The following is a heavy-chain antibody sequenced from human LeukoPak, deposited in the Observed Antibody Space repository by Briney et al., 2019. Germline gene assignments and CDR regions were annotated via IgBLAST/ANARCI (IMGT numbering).Heavy chain of an antibody. J-gene: IGHJ4*02. CDR1: GGTFSSYA. V-gene: IGHV1-69*06. CDR2: IIPIFGTA. Sequence: SVKVSCKASGGTFSSYAISWVRQAPGQGLEWMGNIIPIFGTANYAQKFQGRVTMTEDTSTDTAYMELSSLRSEDTAVYYCATDSTVLLWFGELSGGWGQGTLVTVSS. D-gene: IGHD3-10*01. CDR3: ATDSTVLLWFGELSGG.